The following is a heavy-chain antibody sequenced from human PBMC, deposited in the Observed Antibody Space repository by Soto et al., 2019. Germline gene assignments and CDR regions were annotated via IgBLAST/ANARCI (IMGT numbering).Heavy chain of an antibody. Sequence: VASVKVSCKASGGTFSSYTISWVRQAPGQGLEWMGRIIPILGIANYAQKFQGRVTITADKSTSTAYMELSSLRSEDTAVYYCAREDPSTAMVTRHFDYWGQGTLVTVSS. CDR1: GGTFSSYT. D-gene: IGHD5-18*01. CDR2: IIPILGIA. CDR3: AREDPSTAMVTRHFDY. V-gene: IGHV1-69*04. J-gene: IGHJ4*02.